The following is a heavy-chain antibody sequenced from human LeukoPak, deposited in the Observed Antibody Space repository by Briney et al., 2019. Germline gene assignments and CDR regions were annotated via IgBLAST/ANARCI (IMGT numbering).Heavy chain of an antibody. CDR3: ARDLSYYYGSGSENSYYGMDV. CDR1: GFTFSSYA. CDR2: VSYDGINK. D-gene: IGHD3-10*01. Sequence: GGSLRLSCVASGFTFSSYAMHWVRQAPGKGLKWVAIVSYDGINKYYADSVKGRFTISRDNSKNTLYLQMNFLRAEDTAVYYCARDLSYYYGSGSENSYYGMDVWGQGTTVTVSS. J-gene: IGHJ6*02. V-gene: IGHV3-30*01.